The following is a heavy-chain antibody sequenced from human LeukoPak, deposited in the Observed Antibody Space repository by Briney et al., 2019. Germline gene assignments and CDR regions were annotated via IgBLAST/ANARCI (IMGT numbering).Heavy chain of an antibody. V-gene: IGHV1-2*02. CDR2: INPNSGGT. CDR1: GYTFTGYY. CDR3: ARGSYSSITTSFDY. D-gene: IGHD6-13*01. J-gene: IGHJ4*02. Sequence: SVKVSCKASGYTFTGYYMHWVRQAPGQGLEWMGWINPNSGGTNYAQKFQGRVTMTRDTSISTAYMELSRLRYDDTAVYYCARGSYSSITTSFDYWGQGTLVTVSS.